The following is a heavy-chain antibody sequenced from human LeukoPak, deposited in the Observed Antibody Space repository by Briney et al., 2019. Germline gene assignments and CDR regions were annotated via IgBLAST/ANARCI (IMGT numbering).Heavy chain of an antibody. CDR3: ARVFSDFWTGYKNFDH. V-gene: IGHV1-2*02. D-gene: IGHD3/OR15-3a*01. CDR2: INPNSGGT. CDR1: GYTFTSYY. J-gene: IGHJ4*02. Sequence: ASVKVSCKASGYTFTSYYIHWVRQAPGQGLEWMGWINPNSGGTNYAQKFQGRVTMTRDTSISTAYMELSRLRSDDTAVYYCARVFSDFWTGYKNFDHWGQGTLVTVSS.